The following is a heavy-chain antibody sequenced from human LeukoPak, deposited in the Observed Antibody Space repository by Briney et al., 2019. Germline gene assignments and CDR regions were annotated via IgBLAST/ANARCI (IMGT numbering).Heavy chain of an antibody. V-gene: IGHV1-2*02. J-gene: IGHJ4*02. CDR2: INPNSGGK. CDR3: ARGSDDFWSGYSPSY. Sequence: ASVKVSCKASGYTFTGYYMHWVRQAPGQGLEWMGWINPNSGGKNYAQKFQGSVTTTRDTSISTVYMELSRLRSDDTAVYYCARGSDDFWSGYSPSYWGRGTPVTVSS. D-gene: IGHD3-3*01. CDR1: GYTFTGYY.